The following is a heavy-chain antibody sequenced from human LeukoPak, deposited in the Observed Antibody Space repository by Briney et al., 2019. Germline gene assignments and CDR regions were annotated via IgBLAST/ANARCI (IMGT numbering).Heavy chain of an antibody. J-gene: IGHJ4*02. CDR3: AKDSRTALDY. V-gene: IGHV3-23*01. CDR2: ISGSGGST. CDR1: GGSISSSSYY. Sequence: PSETLSLTCTVSGGSISSSSYYWGWIRQPPGKGLEWVSAISGSGGSTYYADSVKGRFTISRDNSKNTLYLQMNSLRAEDTAVYYCAKDSRTALDYWGQGTLVTVSS. D-gene: IGHD1/OR15-1a*01.